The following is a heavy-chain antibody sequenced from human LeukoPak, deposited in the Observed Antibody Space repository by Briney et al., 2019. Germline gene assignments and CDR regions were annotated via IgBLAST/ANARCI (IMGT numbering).Heavy chain of an antibody. CDR1: GFTFSRFG. CDR3: AKLPYGSGSYYNPVSGWFDP. V-gene: IGHV3-30*18. Sequence: PGRSLRLSCAASGFTFSRFGMHWVRQAPGKGLEWVAVISNDGTNKYYADSVKGRFTISRDNSKNTLYLQMNSLRAEDTAVYYCAKLPYGSGSYYNPVSGWFDPWGQGTLVTVSS. J-gene: IGHJ5*02. CDR2: ISNDGTNK. D-gene: IGHD3-10*01.